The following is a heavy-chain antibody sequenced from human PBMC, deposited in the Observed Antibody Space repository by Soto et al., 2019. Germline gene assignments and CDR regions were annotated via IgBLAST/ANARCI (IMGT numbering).Heavy chain of an antibody. CDR1: GFSFAGYA. V-gene: IGHV3-23*01. CDR3: AKTETFNGYYNAFDY. CDR2: ISGGGGST. Sequence: EVQLSESGGGLVQPGGSLRLSCAASGFSFAGYALTWVRLAPGKGLEWVASISGGGGSTYYADSVKGRFSISRDNSNRVVYLQMGSLTAGDTAVYYWAKTETFNGYYNAFDYWGQGTRVTVSS. D-gene: IGHD3-9*01. J-gene: IGHJ4*02.